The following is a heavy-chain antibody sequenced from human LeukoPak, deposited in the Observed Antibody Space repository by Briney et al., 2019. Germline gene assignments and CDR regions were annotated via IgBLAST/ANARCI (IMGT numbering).Heavy chain of an antibody. D-gene: IGHD6-6*01. CDR3: AKDLMKYTNSAAH. CDR2: ISWNSGSI. V-gene: IGHV3-9*01. CDR1: GFTFDDYA. Sequence: GGSLRLSCAASGFTFDDYAMHWVRQAPGKGLEWVSGISWNSGSIGYSDSVKGRFTISRDNAKNSLYLQMNSLRAEDTALYYCAKDLMKYTNSAAHWGQGTLVTVSS. J-gene: IGHJ1*01.